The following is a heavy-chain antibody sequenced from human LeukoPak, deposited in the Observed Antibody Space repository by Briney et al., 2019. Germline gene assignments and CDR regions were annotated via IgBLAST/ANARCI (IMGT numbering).Heavy chain of an antibody. CDR3: AREWGTYYYDSSGYYYFDY. V-gene: IGHV1-2*02. D-gene: IGHD3-22*01. CDR2: INPNSGGA. CDR1: GYTFTSYY. J-gene: IGHJ4*02. Sequence: GASVKVSCKASGYTFTSYYMHWVRQAPGQGLEWMGWINPNSGGANYAQKFQGRVTMTRDTSISTAYMELSRLRSDDTAVYYCAREWGTYYYDSSGYYYFDYWGQGTLVTVSS.